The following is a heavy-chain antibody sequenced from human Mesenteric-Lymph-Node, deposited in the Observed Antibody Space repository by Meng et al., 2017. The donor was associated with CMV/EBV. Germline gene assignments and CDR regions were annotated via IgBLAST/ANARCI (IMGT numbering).Heavy chain of an antibody. CDR1: GYTFTGYY. V-gene: IGHV1-2*04. D-gene: IGHD5-18*01. Sequence: SGYTFTGYYIHWVRPAPGQGLEWIGLINPTTGDTSFAPRFQGWVTMTRDTSIRTVYMEMTRLRSDDTAVYYCARALDTAMAESSFDYWGQGTLVTSPQ. J-gene: IGHJ4*02. CDR2: INPTTGDT. CDR3: ARALDTAMAESSFDY.